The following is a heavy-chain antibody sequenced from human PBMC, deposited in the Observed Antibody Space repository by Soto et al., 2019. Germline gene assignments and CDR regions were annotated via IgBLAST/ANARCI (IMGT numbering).Heavy chain of an antibody. J-gene: IGHJ5*02. CDR3: ARYCSSASCQFDP. D-gene: IGHD2-2*01. V-gene: IGHV1-2*02. Sequence: ASVKVSCKASGYTFTGYYIHWVRQAPGQGLEWMGGINPNSGASNYAQKFQGRVTMTRDTSISTAYMELSRLRSDDTAVYYCARYCSSASCQFDPWGQGTLVTVSS. CDR2: INPNSGAS. CDR1: GYTFTGYY.